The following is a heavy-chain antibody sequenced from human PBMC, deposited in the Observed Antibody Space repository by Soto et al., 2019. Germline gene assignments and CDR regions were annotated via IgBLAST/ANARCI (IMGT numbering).Heavy chain of an antibody. CDR1: GFTFSDYS. CDR2: IVGRTTSQP. V-gene: IGHV3-21*01. J-gene: IGHJ3*01. CDR3: ARDKDAFDV. Sequence: EGQLVQSGGGLVKPAGSLRLSCVAPGFTFSDYSMHWVRQAPGKGLEWVAAIVGRTTSQPYYTTSVKGRFTISRDNSKSSLYLLRDRLRPDDTASYYCARDKDAFDVWGPGVRVTVS.